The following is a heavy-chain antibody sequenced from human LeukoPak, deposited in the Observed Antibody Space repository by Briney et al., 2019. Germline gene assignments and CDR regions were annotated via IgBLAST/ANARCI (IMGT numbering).Heavy chain of an antibody. CDR1: GFTFSRYN. CDR2: ISSTLYST. J-gene: IGHJ4*02. CDR3: ARSRLTSFDY. Sequence: GGSLKLSCAASGFTFSRYNMVWVRQAPGKGLEWISYISSTLYSTFYTDSVKGRFTISRDNAKDSLFLQMNGLRAEDTAVYYCARSRLTSFDYWGQGALVAVSS. V-gene: IGHV3-48*01.